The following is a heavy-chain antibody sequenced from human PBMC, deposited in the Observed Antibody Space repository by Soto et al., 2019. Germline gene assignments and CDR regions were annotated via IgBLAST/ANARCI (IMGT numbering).Heavy chain of an antibody. Sequence: VASVKVSCKASGYTFTGYYMHWVRQAPGQGLEWMGWINPNSGGTNYAQKFQGWVTMTRDTSISTAYMELSRLRSDDTAVYYCAREKIFGVVIESSGNYGMDVWGQGTTVTVSS. CDR1: GYTFTGYY. D-gene: IGHD3-3*01. CDR3: AREKIFGVVIESSGNYGMDV. J-gene: IGHJ6*02. V-gene: IGHV1-2*04. CDR2: INPNSGGT.